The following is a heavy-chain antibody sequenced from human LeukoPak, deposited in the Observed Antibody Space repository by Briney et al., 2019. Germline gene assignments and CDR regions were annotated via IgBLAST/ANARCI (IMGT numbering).Heavy chain of an antibody. J-gene: IGHJ4*02. D-gene: IGHD3-10*01. CDR2: INPNSGGT. Sequence: ASVKVSCKASGYTFTGYYMHWVRQAPGQGLEWMGWINPNSGGTNYALKFQGRVTMTRDTSISTAYMELSRLRSDDTAVYYCARDPEGGFGESPHDYWGQGTLVTVSS. CDR3: ARDPEGGFGESPHDY. V-gene: IGHV1-2*02. CDR1: GYTFTGYY.